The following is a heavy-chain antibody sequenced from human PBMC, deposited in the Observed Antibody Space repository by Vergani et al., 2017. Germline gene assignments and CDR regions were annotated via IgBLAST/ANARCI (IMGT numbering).Heavy chain of an antibody. CDR1: GGSISSSSYY. CDR2: IYYSGNT. V-gene: IGHV4-39*01. Sequence: QLQLQESDPGLVKPSETLSLTCTVSGGSISSSSYYWGWIRQPPGKGLEWIGSIYYSGNTYYNPSLKSRVTISVDTSKNQFSLKLSSVTAADTAVYYCARLGYCIKGVCYYEASRSHGLGWFDPWGQGTLLTVSS. CDR3: ARLGYCIKGVCYYEASRSHGLGWFDP. J-gene: IGHJ5*02. D-gene: IGHD2-8*01.